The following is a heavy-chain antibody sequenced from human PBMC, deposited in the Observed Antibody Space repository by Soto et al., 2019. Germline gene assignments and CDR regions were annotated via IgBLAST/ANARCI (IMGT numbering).Heavy chain of an antibody. D-gene: IGHD3-10*01. J-gene: IGHJ3*02. Sequence: ASVKVSCKVSGYTLTELSMHWVRQAPGQGLEWMGWISAYNGNTNYAQKLQGRVTMTTDTSTSTAYMELRSLRSDDTAVYYCARNTYYGSGSYYNDAVDIWGQGPIVTVSS. CDR1: GYTLTELS. CDR3: ARNTYYGSGSYYNDAVDI. CDR2: ISAYNGNT. V-gene: IGHV1-18*01.